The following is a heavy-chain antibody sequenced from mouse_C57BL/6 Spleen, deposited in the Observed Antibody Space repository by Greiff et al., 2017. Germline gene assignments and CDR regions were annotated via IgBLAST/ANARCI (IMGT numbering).Heavy chain of an antibody. Sequence: VKLQQPGAELVKPGASVKLSCKASGYTFTSYWMQWVKQRPGQGLEWIGEIDPSDSYTNYNQKFKGKATLTVDTSSSTAYMQLSSLTSEDSAVYYCARGSTMVTKFAYWGQGTLVTVSA. J-gene: IGHJ3*01. CDR3: ARGSTMVTKFAY. D-gene: IGHD2-2*01. V-gene: IGHV1-50*01. CDR2: IDPSDSYT. CDR1: GYTFTSYW.